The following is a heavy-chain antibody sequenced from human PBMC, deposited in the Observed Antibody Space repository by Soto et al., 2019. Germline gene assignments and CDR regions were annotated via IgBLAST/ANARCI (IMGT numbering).Heavy chain of an antibody. V-gene: IGHV1-18*01. D-gene: IGHD6-19*01. CDR1: GYTFTSYG. Sequence: GASVKVSCKASGYTFTSYGISWVRQAPGQGLEWMGWISAYNGNTNYAQKHQGRVTMTTDTSTSTAYMKLRSLRSDDTAVYYCARDPGYSSGWTRDALNYWGQGTLVTVSS. CDR3: ARDPGYSSGWTRDALNY. J-gene: IGHJ4*02. CDR2: ISAYNGNT.